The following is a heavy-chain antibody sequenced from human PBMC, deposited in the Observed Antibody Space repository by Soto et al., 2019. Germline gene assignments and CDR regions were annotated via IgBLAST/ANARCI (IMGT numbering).Heavy chain of an antibody. V-gene: IGHV4-59*01. CDR2: IHNSGTS. CDR1: GDTSTSYY. J-gene: IGHJ5*01. CDR3: ARDFYDSVGYTWFDS. D-gene: IGHD3-22*01. Sequence: SETLSLTCTVSGDTSTSYYWGWIRQAPGKGLEWIGHIHNSGTSTHNPSLNGRVTISIDMSKKQFSLKLTSLTFADTAVYYCARDFYDSVGYTWFDSCRQGTLVTVSS.